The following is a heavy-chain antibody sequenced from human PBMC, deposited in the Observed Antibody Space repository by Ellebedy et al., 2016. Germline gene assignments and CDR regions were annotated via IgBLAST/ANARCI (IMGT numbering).Heavy chain of an antibody. CDR2: IYYSGST. J-gene: IGHJ6*02. CDR1: GGSISSSSYY. D-gene: IGHD3-10*01. V-gene: IGHV4-39*01. CDR3: ARQLKGMVRGVIGDLPFYYYYGMDV. Sequence: SETLSLTCTVSGGSISSSSYYWGWIRQPPGKGLEWIGSIYYSGSTYYNPSLKSRVTISVDTSKNQFSLKLSSVTAADTAVYYCARQLKGMVRGVIGDLPFYYYYGMDVWGQGTTVTVSS.